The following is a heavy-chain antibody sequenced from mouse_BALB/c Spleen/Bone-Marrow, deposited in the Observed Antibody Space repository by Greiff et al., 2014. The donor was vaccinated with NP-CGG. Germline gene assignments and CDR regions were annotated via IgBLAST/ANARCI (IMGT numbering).Heavy chain of an antibody. CDR3: ARGAYYRFFDY. CDR2: IWTGGST. CDR1: GFSLTSNG. J-gene: IGHJ2*01. Sequence: VQRVESGPGLVAPSQSLSITCTVSGFSLTSNGVHWVRQPPGKGLEWLGVIWTGGSTNYNSALMSRLNISKDNSKSQVFLKMNSLQTDDTAMYYCARGAYYRFFDYWGQGTTLTVSS. D-gene: IGHD2-14*01. V-gene: IGHV2-9*02.